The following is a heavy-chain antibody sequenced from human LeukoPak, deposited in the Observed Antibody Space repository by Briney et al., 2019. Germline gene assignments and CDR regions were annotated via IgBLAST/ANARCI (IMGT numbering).Heavy chain of an antibody. D-gene: IGHD3-22*01. J-gene: IGHJ6*02. V-gene: IGHV3-74*01. CDR1: GFTFSSYD. CDR3: AKDRVDDRSGYYRNFYYGLDV. Sequence: GGSLRLSCAASGFTFSSYDMSWVRQAPGKGLEWVSRSNADETSTSYADSVKGRFTVSRDNAKNTLYLQMTSLRVEDTAVYYCAKDRVDDRSGYYRNFYYGLDVWGLGTTVTVSS. CDR2: SNADETST.